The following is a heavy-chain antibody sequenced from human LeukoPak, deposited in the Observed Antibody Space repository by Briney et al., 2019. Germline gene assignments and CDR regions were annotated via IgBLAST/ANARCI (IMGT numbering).Heavy chain of an antibody. CDR2: INPDGRDT. D-gene: IGHD2-21*02. J-gene: IGHJ1*01. V-gene: IGHV3-7*01. CDR1: GFIFSDYS. Sequence: GGSLRLSCAASGFIFSDYSLNWVRQAPGKGLEWVAHINPDGRDTYYVDSVKGRFTISRDNAQNSMYLQMNSLRVEDTAVYYCTSWGDTTAEYFQRWGQGTLVTVSS. CDR3: TSWGDTTAEYFQR.